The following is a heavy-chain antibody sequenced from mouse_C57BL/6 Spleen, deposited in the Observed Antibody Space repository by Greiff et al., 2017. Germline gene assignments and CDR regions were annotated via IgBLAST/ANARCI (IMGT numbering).Heavy chain of an antibody. V-gene: IGHV1-26*01. CDR3: ARVNYDSDFDY. Sequence: EVQLQQSGPELVKPGASVKISCKASGYTFTDYYMNWVKQSHGKSLEWIGDINPNNGGTSYNQKFKGKATLTVDKSSSTAYMELRSLTSEDSAVYYCARVNYDSDFDYWGQGTTLTVSS. J-gene: IGHJ2*01. CDR2: INPNNGGT. D-gene: IGHD2-4*01. CDR1: GYTFTDYY.